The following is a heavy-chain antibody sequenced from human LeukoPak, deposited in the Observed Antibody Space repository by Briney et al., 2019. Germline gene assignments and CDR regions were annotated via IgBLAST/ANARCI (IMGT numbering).Heavy chain of an antibody. J-gene: IGHJ4*02. CDR2: ISGSGGST. V-gene: IGHV3-23*01. CDR1: GYSFSTYA. CDR3: ATTSRTTGY. D-gene: IGHD1-14*01. Sequence: PGGSLRLSCAASGYSFSTYAMSWVRQAPGKGLEGVSTISGSGGSTFYAESVKGRFTISRDNSKNTLYLQVNSLRVEDTAIYYCATTSRTTGYWGQGTLVTVSS.